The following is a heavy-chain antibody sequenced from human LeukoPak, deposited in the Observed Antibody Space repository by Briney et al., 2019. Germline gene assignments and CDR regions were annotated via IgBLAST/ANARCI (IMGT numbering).Heavy chain of an antibody. J-gene: IGHJ3*02. V-gene: IGHV4-59*08. CDR1: GGSISNYF. Sequence: SETLSLTCTVSGGSISNYFWSWIRQPPGKRLEWIGNINYSGSTNYNPSLKSRATMSVDTSKDQFSLKLSSVTAADTAVYYCARLPLSIGERKEDAFDIWGQGTMVTVSS. CDR3: ARLPLSIGERKEDAFDI. D-gene: IGHD5/OR15-5a*01. CDR2: INYSGST.